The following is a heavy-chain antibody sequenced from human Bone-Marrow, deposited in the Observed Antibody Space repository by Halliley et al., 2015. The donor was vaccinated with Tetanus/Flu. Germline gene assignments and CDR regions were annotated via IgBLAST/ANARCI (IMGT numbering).Heavy chain of an antibody. CDR2: NEGTA. CDR3: ARVKGLAGLYFFYYYGVDV. D-gene: IGHD6-19*01. Sequence: NEGTAYYADFVKGRFTISRDDAKNTVFLQMNSLRVEDTAVYFCARVKGLAGLYFFYYYGVDVWGQGTTVTVSS. J-gene: IGHJ6*02. V-gene: IGHV3-53*01.